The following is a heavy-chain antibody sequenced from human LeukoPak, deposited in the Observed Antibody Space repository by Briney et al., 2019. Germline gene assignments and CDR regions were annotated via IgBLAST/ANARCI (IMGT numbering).Heavy chain of an antibody. CDR2: IYYSGST. Sequence: SETLSLTCTVSGGYISSSSYYWGWLRQPPGKGLEWIGSIYYSGSTYYNPSLKSRVTISVDTSKDQFSLKLSSVTAADTAVYYCARGDVLLWFGEFSNWFDPWGQGTLVTVSS. CDR3: ARGDVLLWFGEFSNWFDP. J-gene: IGHJ5*02. D-gene: IGHD3-10*01. V-gene: IGHV4-39*01. CDR1: GGYISSSSYY.